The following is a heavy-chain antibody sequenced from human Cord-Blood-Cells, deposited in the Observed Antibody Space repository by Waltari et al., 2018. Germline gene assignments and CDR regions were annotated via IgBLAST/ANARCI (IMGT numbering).Heavy chain of an antibody. CDR3: ARLDFWSGYYDY. CDR1: GGSLSSSSYY. CDR2: IYYSGST. V-gene: IGHV4-39*01. J-gene: IGHJ4*02. D-gene: IGHD3-3*01. Sequence: LQLQESGPGLVKPSETLSLTRTVTGGSLSSSSYYWGWIRQPPGKGLEWCGSIYYSGSTYYNPSLKSRVTISVDTSKNQFSLKLSSVTAADTAVYYCARLDFWSGYYDYWGQGTLVTVSS.